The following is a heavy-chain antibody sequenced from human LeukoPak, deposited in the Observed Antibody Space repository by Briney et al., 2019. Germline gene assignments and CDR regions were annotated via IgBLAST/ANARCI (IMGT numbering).Heavy chain of an antibody. D-gene: IGHD6-19*01. CDR1: GLSFSSYG. V-gene: IGHV3-30*03. CDR3: ARTREQWQVLDY. CDR2: ISHEGSEK. Sequence: GGSLRLSCAASGLSFSSYGMHWVRQAPGMGLEWVAVISHEGSEKYHADSVKGRFTISRDNSENMVYLQMNSLRPEDTAVYYCARTREQWQVLDYWGQGTLVTVSS. J-gene: IGHJ4*02.